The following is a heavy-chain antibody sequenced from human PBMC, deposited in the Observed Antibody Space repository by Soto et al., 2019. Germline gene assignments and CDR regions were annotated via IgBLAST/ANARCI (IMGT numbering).Heavy chain of an antibody. J-gene: IGHJ3*02. D-gene: IGHD3-3*01. Sequence: GGSLRLSCAASGFTFSSSGMDWVRQAPGKGLEWVGFIRSKAYGGTTEYAASVKGRFTISRDDSKSIAYLQMNSLKTEDTAVHYCTRQYYDFWSGYYFRPAFDIWGQGTMVTVSS. V-gene: IGHV3-49*04. CDR1: GFTFSSSG. CDR2: IRSKAYGGTT. CDR3: TRQYYDFWSGYYFRPAFDI.